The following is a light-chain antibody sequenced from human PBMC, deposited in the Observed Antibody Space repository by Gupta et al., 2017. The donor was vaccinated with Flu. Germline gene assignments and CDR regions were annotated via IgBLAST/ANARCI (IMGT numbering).Light chain of an antibody. V-gene: IGLV1-44*01. Sequence: RGTNTCSGSTSTGGSNSVYCYQHRTASAPKLLMYIDGRRHSAIPARFSASKYATSASITTSGFQAGDGAGYYCAAEDASSNGWVFGGGTKRTVL. J-gene: IGLJ3*02. CDR3: AAEDASSNGWV. CDR1: TSTGGSNS. CDR2: IDG.